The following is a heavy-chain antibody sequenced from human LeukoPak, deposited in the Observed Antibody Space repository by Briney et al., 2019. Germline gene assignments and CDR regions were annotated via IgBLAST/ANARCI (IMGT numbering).Heavy chain of an antibody. Sequence: PSETLSLTCTVSGGSISSSSYYWGWIRQPPGKGLEWIGSIYYSGSTYYNPSLKSRVTISVDTSKNQFSLKLSSVTAADTAVYYCARHGVSGIAAAGTAFDYWGQGTLVTVSS. D-gene: IGHD6-13*01. J-gene: IGHJ4*02. CDR2: IYYSGST. V-gene: IGHV4-39*01. CDR3: ARHGVSGIAAAGTAFDY. CDR1: GGSISSSSYY.